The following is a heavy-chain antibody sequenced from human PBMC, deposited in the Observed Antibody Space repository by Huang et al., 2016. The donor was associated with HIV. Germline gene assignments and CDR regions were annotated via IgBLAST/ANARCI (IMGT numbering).Heavy chain of an antibody. V-gene: IGHV3-7*01. D-gene: IGHD6-19*01. CDR2: IKKDGSEK. J-gene: IGHJ4*02. CDR1: GFTFSSYW. Sequence: EVQLVESGGGLVQPGGSPRLSCAASGFTFSSYWMSWVRQAPGKGWEGVANIKKDGSEKYYGDSVKGRFTISRDNAKNSLYLQMNSLRAEDTAVYYCARAGGRGQWLVLYYFDYWGQGTLVTVSS. CDR3: ARAGGRGQWLVLYYFDY.